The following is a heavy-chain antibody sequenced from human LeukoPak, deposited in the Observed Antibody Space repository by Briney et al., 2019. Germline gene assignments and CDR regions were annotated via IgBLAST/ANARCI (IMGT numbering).Heavy chain of an antibody. D-gene: IGHD3-3*01. J-gene: IGHJ4*02. CDR1: GGSISSYY. V-gene: IGHV4-59*01. CDR2: IYYSGST. CDR3: ARLRWSESLGY. Sequence: SETLSLTCTVSGGSISSYYWSWIRQPPGKGLEWIGYIYYSGSTNYNPSLKSRVTISVDTSKNQFSLKLSSVTAADTAVYYCARLRWSESLGYWGQGTLVTVSS.